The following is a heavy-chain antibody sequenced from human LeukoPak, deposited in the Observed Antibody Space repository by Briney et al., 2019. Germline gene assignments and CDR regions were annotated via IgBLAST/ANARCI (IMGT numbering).Heavy chain of an antibody. Sequence: PGGSLRLSCAASGFTFSSYSMNWVRQAPGKGLEWVSAISGSGGSTYYADSVKGRFTISRDNSKNTLYLQMNSLRAEDTAVYYCARLYYYDSSGLEHWGQGTLVTVSS. V-gene: IGHV3-23*01. CDR3: ARLYYYDSSGLEH. CDR1: GFTFSSYS. J-gene: IGHJ4*02. D-gene: IGHD3-22*01. CDR2: ISGSGGST.